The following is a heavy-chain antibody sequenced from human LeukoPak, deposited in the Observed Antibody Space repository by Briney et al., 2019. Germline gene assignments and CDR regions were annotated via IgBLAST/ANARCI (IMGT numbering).Heavy chain of an antibody. CDR3: ARDGYSSSWSNLRGSDY. V-gene: IGHV3-23*01. D-gene: IGHD6-13*01. Sequence: GGSLRLSCAASGFTFSSYAMSWVRQAPGKGLEWVSAISGSGGSTYYADSVKGRFTISRDNSKNTLYLQMNSLRAEDTAVYYCARDGYSSSWSNLRGSDYWGQGTLVTVSS. J-gene: IGHJ4*02. CDR1: GFTFSSYA. CDR2: ISGSGGST.